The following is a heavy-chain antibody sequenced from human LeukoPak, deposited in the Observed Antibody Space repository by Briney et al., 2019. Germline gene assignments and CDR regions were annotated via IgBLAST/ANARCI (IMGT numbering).Heavy chain of an antibody. CDR1: GGSISSGGYY. CDR3: ARDDCSGGSCYSGGSYNWFDP. Sequence: PSETLSLTCTVSGGSISSGGYYWSWIRQHPGKGLEWIGYIYYSGCTYYNPSLKSRVTISVDTSKNQFSLKLSSVTAADTAVYYCARDDCSGGSCYSGGSYNWFDPWGQGTLVTVSS. CDR2: IYYSGCT. J-gene: IGHJ5*02. V-gene: IGHV4-31*03. D-gene: IGHD2-15*01.